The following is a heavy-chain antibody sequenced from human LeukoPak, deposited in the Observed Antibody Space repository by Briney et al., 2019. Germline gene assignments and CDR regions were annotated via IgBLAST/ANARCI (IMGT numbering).Heavy chain of an antibody. J-gene: IGHJ4*02. Sequence: PGGSLRLSYAASGFTFSSYAMSWVRQAPGKGLEWVSTISGSGGSTNYAASVKGRFTISRGNSKKTLYLQMNSPRAEDTAVYYCAKAYGGFYFDHWGQGTLVTVSS. CDR2: ISGSGGST. CDR3: AKAYGGFYFDH. CDR1: GFTFSSYA. V-gene: IGHV3-23*01. D-gene: IGHD4-23*01.